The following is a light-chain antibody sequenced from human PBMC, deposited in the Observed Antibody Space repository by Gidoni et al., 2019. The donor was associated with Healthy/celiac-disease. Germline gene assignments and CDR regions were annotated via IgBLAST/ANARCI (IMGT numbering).Light chain of an antibody. V-gene: IGLV1-40*01. Sequence: QSVLTQPPSVSGAPGPTVTIPCTGSSPNIGAGYDVPWYQQLPGTAPNLLIYGNSNRSSGVPARFSGSKSGTSASLAITGLQAEDEADYYGQSYDSSLRGGVFGGGTKLTVL. J-gene: IGLJ2*01. CDR3: QSYDSSLRGGV. CDR1: SPNIGAGYD. CDR2: GNS.